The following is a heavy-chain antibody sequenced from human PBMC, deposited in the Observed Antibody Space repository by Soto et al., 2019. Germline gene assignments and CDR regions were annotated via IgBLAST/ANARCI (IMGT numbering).Heavy chain of an antibody. D-gene: IGHD2-2*01. CDR3: ARVVYCSSTSCSRFDY. CDR1: RYTFTSYY. Sequence: ASVQVSCKASRYTFTSYYMHWVRHDPGQGLEWMGIINPSGGSTSYAQKFQGRVTMTRDTSTSTVYMELSSLRSEDTAVYYCARVVYCSSTSCSRFDYWGQGTLVTVSS. J-gene: IGHJ4*02. CDR2: INPSGGST. V-gene: IGHV1-46*01.